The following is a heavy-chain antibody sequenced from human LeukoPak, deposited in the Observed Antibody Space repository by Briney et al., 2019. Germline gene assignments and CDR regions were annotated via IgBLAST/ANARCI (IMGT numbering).Heavy chain of an antibody. V-gene: IGHV4-34*01. D-gene: IGHD3-3*01. Sequence: SETLSLTCAVYGGSFSGYYWSWIRQPPGKGLEWIGEINHSGSTNYNPSLKSRVTISVDTSKNQFSLKLSSVTAADTAVYYCARLRDYDFWSGYYPFDYWGQGTLVTVSS. J-gene: IGHJ4*02. CDR1: GGSFSGYY. CDR2: INHSGST. CDR3: ARLRDYDFWSGYYPFDY.